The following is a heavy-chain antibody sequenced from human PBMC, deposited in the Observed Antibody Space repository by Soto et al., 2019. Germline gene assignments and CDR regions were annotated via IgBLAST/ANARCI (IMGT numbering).Heavy chain of an antibody. V-gene: IGHV1-58*01. D-gene: IGHD1-1*01. CDR2: IVVGSGNT. CDR3: AADQENWNFLNYDDHRDIDV. Sequence: GASVKVSCKASGFTFTSSAVQWVRQARGQRLEWIGWIVVGSGNTNYAQKFQERVTITRNMSTSTAYMELSSLRSEDTAVYYCAADQENWNFLNYDDHRDIDVCPQGTTVTV. J-gene: IGHJ6*02. CDR1: GFTFTSSA.